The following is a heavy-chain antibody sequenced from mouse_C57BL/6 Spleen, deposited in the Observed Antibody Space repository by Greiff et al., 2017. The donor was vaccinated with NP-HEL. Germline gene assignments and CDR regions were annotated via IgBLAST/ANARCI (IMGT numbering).Heavy chain of an antibody. CDR1: GFSLTSYG. J-gene: IGHJ2*01. V-gene: IGHV2-5*01. CDR2: IWRGGST. D-gene: IGHD4-1*01. CDR3: AKNFWTGTGFDY. Sequence: VQVVESGPGLVQPSQSLSITCTVSGFSLTSYGVHWVRQSPGKGLEWLGVIWRGGSTDYNAAFMSRLSITKDNSKSQVFFKMNSLQADDTAIYYCAKNFWTGTGFDYWGQGTTLTVSS.